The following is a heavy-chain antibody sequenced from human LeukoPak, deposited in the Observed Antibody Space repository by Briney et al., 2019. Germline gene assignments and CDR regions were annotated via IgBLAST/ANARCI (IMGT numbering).Heavy chain of an antibody. CDR3: AKDAYHCGGDCYSLFYGAFDI. Sequence: GGSLRLSCAASGFPFSSHVLSWIRQAPGKGLELIAYINHNGDAIYCPDFVKGRFIISRDNAKNSLFLQMNRLRAEDTAVYYRAKDAYHCGGDCYSLFYGAFDIWGQGTMVTVSS. V-gene: IGHV3-48*01. J-gene: IGHJ3*02. CDR1: GFPFSSHV. CDR2: INHNGDAI. D-gene: IGHD2-21*02.